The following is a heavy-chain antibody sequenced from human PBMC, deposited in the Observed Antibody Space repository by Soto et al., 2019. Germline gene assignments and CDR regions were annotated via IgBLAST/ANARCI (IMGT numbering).Heavy chain of an antibody. CDR3: ARRSETGTTNYSYYGMDV. CDR2: IIPIFGTA. CDR1: GGTFSSYA. D-gene: IGHD1-7*01. Sequence: QVQLVQSGAEVKKPGSSVKVSCKASGGTFSSYAISWVRQAPGQGLEWMGGIIPIFGTANYAQKFQGRVTITADEYTSTAYMELSSLRSEDTAVYYCARRSETGTTNYSYYGMDVWGQGTTVTVSS. J-gene: IGHJ6*02. V-gene: IGHV1-69*01.